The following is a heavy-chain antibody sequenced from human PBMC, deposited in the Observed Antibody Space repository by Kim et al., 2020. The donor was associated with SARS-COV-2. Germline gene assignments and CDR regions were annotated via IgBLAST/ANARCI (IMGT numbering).Heavy chain of an antibody. CDR2: IYYSGST. CDR1: GGSISSYY. J-gene: IGHJ3*02. V-gene: IGHV4-59*01. Sequence: SETLSLTCTVSGGSISSYYWSWIRQPPGKGLEWIGYIYYSGSTNYNPSLKSRVTISVDTFKNQFSLKLSSVTAADTAVYYCARDRGRIRFLEWLLAPDAFXIWGQGTXVTVSS. D-gene: IGHD3-3*01. CDR3: ARDRGRIRFLEWLLAPDAFXI.